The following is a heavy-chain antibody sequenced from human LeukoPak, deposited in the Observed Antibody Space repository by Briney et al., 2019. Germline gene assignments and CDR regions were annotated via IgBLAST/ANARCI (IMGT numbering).Heavy chain of an antibody. Sequence: SETLSLTSAVYGGSFSGYYWSWIRQPPGKGLEWIGEINHSGSTNYNPSLKSRVTISVDTSKNQFSLKLSSVTAADTAVYYCARGRAGATGYWGQGTLVTVSS. CDR1: GGSFSGYY. CDR3: ARGRAGATGY. J-gene: IGHJ4*02. D-gene: IGHD1-26*01. V-gene: IGHV4-34*01. CDR2: INHSGST.